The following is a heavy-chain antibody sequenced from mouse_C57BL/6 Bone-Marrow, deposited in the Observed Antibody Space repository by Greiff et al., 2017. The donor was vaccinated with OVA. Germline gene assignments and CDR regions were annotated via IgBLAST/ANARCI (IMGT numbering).Heavy chain of an antibody. CDR3: ARGHYGDFDY. V-gene: IGHV1-59*01. J-gene: IGHJ2*01. D-gene: IGHD1-1*01. Sequence: QVQLQQPGAELVRPGTSVKLSCKASGYTFTSYWMHWVKQRPGQGLEWIGVIDPSDSYTNYNQKFKGKATLTVDTSSSTAYMQLSSLTSEDSAVYYCARGHYGDFDYWGQGTTLTVSS. CDR1: GYTFTSYW. CDR2: IDPSDSYT.